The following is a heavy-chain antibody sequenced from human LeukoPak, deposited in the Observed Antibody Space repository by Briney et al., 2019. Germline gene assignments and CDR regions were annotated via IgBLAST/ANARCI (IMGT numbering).Heavy chain of an antibody. J-gene: IGHJ4*02. Sequence: GGSLRLSCAASGFTFSSYSMNWVRQAPGKGLEWVSSISSSSSYIYYADSVKGRFTISRDNAKNSLYLQMNSLRAEDTAVYYCARDLCPWYSSSCRYFDYWGQGTLVTVSS. V-gene: IGHV3-21*01. CDR1: GFTFSSYS. D-gene: IGHD6-13*01. CDR2: ISSSSSYI. CDR3: ARDLCPWYSSSCRYFDY.